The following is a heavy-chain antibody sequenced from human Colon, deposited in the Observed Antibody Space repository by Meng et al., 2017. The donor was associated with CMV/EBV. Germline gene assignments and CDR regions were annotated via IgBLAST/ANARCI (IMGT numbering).Heavy chain of an antibody. D-gene: IGHD6-6*01. Sequence: ASVKVSCKASGYTANGYYIHWVRPAPGQGLEWMGWINSNSGDTTYAQIFQGRVTMTVDTPSGTVYMALKGLGSGDTAVYYCAREGTYSSSSGLGLWGPGALVTVSS. CDR2: INSNSGDT. J-gene: IGHJ4*02. CDR3: AREGTYSSSSGLGL. CDR1: GYTANGYY. V-gene: IGHV1-2*02.